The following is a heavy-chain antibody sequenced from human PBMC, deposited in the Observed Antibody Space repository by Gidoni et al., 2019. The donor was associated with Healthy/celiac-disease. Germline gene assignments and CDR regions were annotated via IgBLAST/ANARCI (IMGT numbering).Heavy chain of an antibody. J-gene: IGHJ6*02. D-gene: IGHD2-15*01. V-gene: IGHV4-31*03. Sequence: LQQPSQTLSLTCTFSGGSISRGWSFWSWIRQHPGKGLEWIGYIYYSGSTDYNPSLKSRVTISVDTSKNQFSLKLSSVTAADTAVYYCAGGRLGYCSGGSCYYYYYYGMDVWSQGTTVTVSS. CDR2: IYYSGST. CDR3: AGGRLGYCSGGSCYYYYYYGMDV. CDR1: GGSISRGWSF.